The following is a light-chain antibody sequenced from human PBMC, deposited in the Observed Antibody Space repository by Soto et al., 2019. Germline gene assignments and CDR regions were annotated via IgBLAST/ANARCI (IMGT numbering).Light chain of an antibody. Sequence: DIQMTQSPSSLSASVGDRVTITCRASQSISNYLNWYQQKLGKAPKLLIYGASCLQSGVPSRFSGSGSGTDFTLIISSLQPEDSATYYCQESNRVPFTFGGGTKLDIK. J-gene: IGKJ4*01. CDR1: QSISNY. CDR2: GAS. V-gene: IGKV1-39*01. CDR3: QESNRVPFT.